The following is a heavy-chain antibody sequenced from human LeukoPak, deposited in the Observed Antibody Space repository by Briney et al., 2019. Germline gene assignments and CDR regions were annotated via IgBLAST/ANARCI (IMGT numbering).Heavy chain of an antibody. CDR3: ARYCSSTSCRAPPFDY. J-gene: IGHJ4*02. CDR2: ISYDGSNE. D-gene: IGHD2-2*01. V-gene: IGHV3-30-3*01. CDR1: GFTFSSYS. Sequence: GGSLRLSCAASGFTFSSYSMHWVRQAPGKGLEWVAVISYDGSNEYYADSVKGRFTISRDNSKNTVYLQMNSLRAEDTALYYCARYCSSTSCRAPPFDYWGQGTLVTVSS.